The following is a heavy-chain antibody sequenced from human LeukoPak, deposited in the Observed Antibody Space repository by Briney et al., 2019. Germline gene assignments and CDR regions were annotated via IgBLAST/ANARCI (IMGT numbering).Heavy chain of an antibody. CDR3: ARDFCGGDCYSRSTYMDV. Sequence: ASVKVSCKASGYTFTGYYMHWVRQAPGQGLEWMGRINPNSGGANYAQKYQGRVTMTRATSISTAYMELSRLRSDDTAVYYCARDFCGGDCYSRSTYMDVWGKGTTVTVSS. J-gene: IGHJ6*04. D-gene: IGHD2-21*02. CDR2: INPNSGGA. CDR1: GYTFTGYY. V-gene: IGHV1-2*06.